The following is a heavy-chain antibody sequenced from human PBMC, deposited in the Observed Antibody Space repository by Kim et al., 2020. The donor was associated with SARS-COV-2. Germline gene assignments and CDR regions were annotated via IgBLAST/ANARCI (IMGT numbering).Heavy chain of an antibody. D-gene: IGHD4-4*01. Sequence: GGSLRLSCAASGFTFSSYWMSWVRQAPGKGLEWVANIKQDGSDKYYVDSVKGRFTISRDNAKISLYLQMNSLRADDTAMYYCARRYDYSLGGFDSWGQGTLVTVSS. CDR2: IKQDGSDK. J-gene: IGHJ4*02. V-gene: IGHV3-7*05. CDR1: GFTFSSYW. CDR3: ARRYDYSLGGFDS.